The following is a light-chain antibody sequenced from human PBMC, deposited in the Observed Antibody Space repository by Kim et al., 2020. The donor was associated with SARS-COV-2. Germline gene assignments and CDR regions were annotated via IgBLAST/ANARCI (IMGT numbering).Light chain of an antibody. V-gene: IGKV3-20*01. CDR1: QSVSSNY. J-gene: IGKJ2*01. Sequence: EIVLTQSPGTLSLSPGESATLSCRASQSVSSNYLAWYHQRPGQAPRLLIYLASTRATGAPDRFSGSGSGTDFTLTIRRLEPEDSAVFYCQQYDTSPYTFGEGTKVEIK. CDR3: QQYDTSPYT. CDR2: LAS.